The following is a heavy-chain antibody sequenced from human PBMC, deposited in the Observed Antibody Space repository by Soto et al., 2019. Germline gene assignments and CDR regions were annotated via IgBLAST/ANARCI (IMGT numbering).Heavy chain of an antibody. CDR1: GYSFSNYA. Sequence: QLQLVESGGGVVLSGRSLRLSCAVSAASGYSFSNYAMHWARQAPGKGLEWVAVISYDGNTKYYADSVTGRFTISRDNSKSTLYLQKNSLKPEDTAGYYCARLSFRLYHDSGGPKISVGSWGQGTLVSVSS. J-gene: IGHJ4*02. D-gene: IGHD3-22*01. V-gene: IGHV3-30-3*01. CDR3: ARLSFRLYHDSGGPKISVGS. CDR2: ISYDGNTK.